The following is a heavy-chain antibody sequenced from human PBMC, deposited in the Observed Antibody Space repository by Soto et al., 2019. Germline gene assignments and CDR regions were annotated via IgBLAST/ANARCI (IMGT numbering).Heavy chain of an antibody. CDR1: GGSISSGGYY. V-gene: IGHV4-31*03. CDR2: IYYSGTT. D-gene: IGHD3-10*01. Sequence: QVQLQESGPGLVKPSQTLSLTCTVSGGSISSGGYYWSWIRQHPGKGLEWIGYIYYSGTTYYNPSLKSRVTVSVNTSKNQFSLKLSSVTAADTAVYYCAREEYYGSGRQSHPYYYYGMDVWGQGTTVTVSS. J-gene: IGHJ6*02. CDR3: AREEYYGSGRQSHPYYYYGMDV.